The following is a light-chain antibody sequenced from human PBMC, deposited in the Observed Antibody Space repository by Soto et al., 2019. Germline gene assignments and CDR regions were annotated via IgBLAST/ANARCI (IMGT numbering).Light chain of an antibody. J-gene: IGKJ2*01. CDR1: QSLSSSY. V-gene: IGKV3-20*01. Sequence: EIVLTQSPATLSLSPGERATLSCRASQSLSSSYLAWYQQKPGQAPRLLIYGASSRATGIPDRFSGSGSGPDFTLTISRLEPEDFAVYYCHQYDSSPETFGRGTKLEIK. CDR3: HQYDSSPET. CDR2: GAS.